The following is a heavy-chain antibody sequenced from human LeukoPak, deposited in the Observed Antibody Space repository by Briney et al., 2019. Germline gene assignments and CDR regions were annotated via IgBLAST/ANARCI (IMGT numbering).Heavy chain of an antibody. CDR1: GFTFSSFW. D-gene: IGHD5-18*01. CDR3: ARAGSGYSYGYCGNY. V-gene: IGHV3-21*01. Sequence: GGSLRLSCAASGFTFSSFWMHWVRQAPGKGLEWVSSISSSSSYIYYADSVKGRFTISRDNAKNSLYLQMNSLRAEDTAVYYCARAGSGYSYGYCGNYWGQGTLVTVSS. CDR2: ISSSSSYI. J-gene: IGHJ4*02.